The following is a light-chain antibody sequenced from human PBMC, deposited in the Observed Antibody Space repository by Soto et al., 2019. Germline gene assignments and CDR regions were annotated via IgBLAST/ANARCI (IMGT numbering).Light chain of an antibody. CDR2: DNN. V-gene: IGLV2-11*01. CDR1: SSGVGGYNY. J-gene: IGLJ2*01. Sequence: QSALTQPRSVSGSPGQSVTISCTGTSSGVGGYNYVSWYQQHPGKAPKLMIYDNNKRPSGIPDRFSGSKSGTSGTLDITGLQTGDEADYYCATWDGSLPAEVFGGGTKLTVL. CDR3: ATWDGSLPAEV.